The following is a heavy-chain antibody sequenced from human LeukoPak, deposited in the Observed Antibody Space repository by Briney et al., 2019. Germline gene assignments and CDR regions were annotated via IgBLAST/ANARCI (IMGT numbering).Heavy chain of an antibody. CDR2: INHSGST. Sequence: PSETLPLTCAVYGGSFSGYYWSWIRQPPGKGLEWIGEINHSGSTNYNPSLKSRVTISVDTSKNQFSLKLSSVTAADTAVYYCARAPYYYDSSGYYSFDYWGQGTLVTVSS. CDR3: ARAPYYYDSSGYYSFDY. D-gene: IGHD3-22*01. J-gene: IGHJ4*02. CDR1: GGSFSGYY. V-gene: IGHV4-34*01.